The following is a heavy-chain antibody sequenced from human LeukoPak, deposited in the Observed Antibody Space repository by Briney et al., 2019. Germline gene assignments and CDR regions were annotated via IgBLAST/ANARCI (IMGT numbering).Heavy chain of an antibody. CDR3: VRGDWYFEA. CDR2: INRDGTEK. V-gene: IGHV3-7*04. D-gene: IGHD2-21*01. J-gene: IGHJ4*02. CDR1: GFNFSDSH. Sequence: GGSLRLSCATSGFNFSDSHMTWVRQAPGKGLQWVANINRDGTEKHFLDSVEGRFIISRDNAKKSLYLQMSSLRPQDTAVYFCVRGDWYFEAWGQGTLVTVSS.